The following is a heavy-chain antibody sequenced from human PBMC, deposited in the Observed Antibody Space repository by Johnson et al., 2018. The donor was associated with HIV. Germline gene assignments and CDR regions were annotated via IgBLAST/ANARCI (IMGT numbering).Heavy chain of an antibody. CDR2: ISYDGSNK. CDR3: ASSEGARYSYGYPDSQGDAFDI. Sequence: QLVESGGGVVQPGRSLRLSCAASGFTFSSYAMHWVRQAPGKGLEWVAVISYDGSNKYYADSVKGRFTISRDNSKNTLYLQMNSLRAEDTAVYYCASSEGARYSYGYPDSQGDAFDIWGQGTMVTVSS. J-gene: IGHJ3*02. V-gene: IGHV3-30-3*01. CDR1: GFTFSSYA. D-gene: IGHD5-18*01.